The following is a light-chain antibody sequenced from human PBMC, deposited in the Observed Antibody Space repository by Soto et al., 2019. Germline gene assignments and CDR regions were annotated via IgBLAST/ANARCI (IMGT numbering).Light chain of an antibody. CDR3: AAWDDSLSGVV. Sequence: QSVLTQPPSASGTPGQRVTISCSGSSSNIGSNYVYWYQQLPGTAPKLLIYRNDQRPSGVPDRFSGSKSGTSASLAISELRSDDEADYYCAAWDDSLSGVVFGGGTKVTVL. CDR1: SSNIGSNY. V-gene: IGLV1-47*01. J-gene: IGLJ3*02. CDR2: RND.